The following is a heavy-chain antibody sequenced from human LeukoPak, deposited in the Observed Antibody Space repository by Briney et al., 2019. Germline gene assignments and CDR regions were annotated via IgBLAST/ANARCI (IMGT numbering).Heavy chain of an antibody. J-gene: IGHJ4*02. CDR2: IYYSGNT. CDR3: ARVRGYSYDSSDFDY. CDR1: GDSISYYY. D-gene: IGHD5-18*01. V-gene: IGHV4-59*01. Sequence: LSETLSLTCTVSGDSISYYYWSWIRQPPGKGLEWSGKIYYSGNTNYNPSLKSRVTISVDTSKNQFSLKLSSVTAADPAVYSCARVRGYSYDSSDFDYWGQGTLVTVSS.